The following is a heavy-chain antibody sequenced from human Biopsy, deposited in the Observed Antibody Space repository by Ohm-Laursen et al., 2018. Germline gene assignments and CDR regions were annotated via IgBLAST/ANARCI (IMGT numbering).Heavy chain of an antibody. D-gene: IGHD6-19*01. J-gene: IGHJ3*02. V-gene: IGHV3-30*02. Sequence: SLRLSCTASGFSFSTHAMHWVRQAPGRGLEWVAFIWHDGDNKFYADSVKGRFTISRDRSRDTVHLQMNSLRYEDTALYYCAKDGGQWLGGAFDIWGHGTMVSVSS. CDR1: GFSFSTHA. CDR2: IWHDGDNK. CDR3: AKDGGQWLGGAFDI.